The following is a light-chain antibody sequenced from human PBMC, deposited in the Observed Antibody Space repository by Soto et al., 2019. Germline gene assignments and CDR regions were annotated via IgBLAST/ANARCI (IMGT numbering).Light chain of an antibody. Sequence: EIVMTQSPATLSVSAGERATLSCRASQSVSSYLAWYQQKPGQAPRLLIYGASNRATGIPDRFSGSGSGTDFTLTIIRLEPEDFAVYHCQQYGGWTFGQGTKVDI. CDR3: QQYGGWT. J-gene: IGKJ1*01. CDR1: QSVSSY. CDR2: GAS. V-gene: IGKV3-20*01.